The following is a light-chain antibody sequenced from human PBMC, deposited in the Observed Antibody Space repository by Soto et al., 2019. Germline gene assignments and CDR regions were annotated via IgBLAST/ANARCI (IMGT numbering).Light chain of an antibody. CDR3: LQYNGYYRT. CDR1: QTISGW. J-gene: IGKJ1*01. V-gene: IGKV1-5*01. Sequence: DIQITQSPSTLSSSVSETFTITCRASQTISGWLAWYQQRPGKAPNLLIFDASTLESGVPSRFSGSGSGTTFTLTISSLQSDDFATYYCLQYNGYYRTFGQGTKVDIK. CDR2: DAS.